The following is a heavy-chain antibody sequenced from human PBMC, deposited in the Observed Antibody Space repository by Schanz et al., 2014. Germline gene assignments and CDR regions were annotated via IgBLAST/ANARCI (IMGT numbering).Heavy chain of an antibody. J-gene: IGHJ4*02. V-gene: IGHV1-69*02. D-gene: IGHD4-17*01. CDR3: ACGYGVCPSDF. CDR1: GGTFSSDT. Sequence: QVQLVQSGAEVKKPGSSVKVSCKASGGTFSSDTFSWVRQAPGQGLEWMGRIVPILGIANYAQKFQGRVTVTAARSTSTDYMELSSLSSEHSAVSCCACGYGVCPSDFWGQGTLVTVSS. CDR2: IVPILGIA.